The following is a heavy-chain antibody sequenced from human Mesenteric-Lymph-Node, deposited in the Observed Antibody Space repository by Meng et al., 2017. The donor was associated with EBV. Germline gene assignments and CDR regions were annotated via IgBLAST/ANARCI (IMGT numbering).Heavy chain of an antibody. D-gene: IGHD3-22*01. CDR2: INAGNGNT. J-gene: IGHJ4*02. CDR1: GYTFSSYA. Sequence: QVQLVQSGAGVKKPGASVKVSCTASGYTFSSYAMHWLRQAPGQRLEWMGWINAGNGNTRYSQKFQGRVTITRDTSASTAYMEFSSLKSEDTAMYYCATYHSDSSGPMDYWGQGTLVTVSS. CDR3: ATYHSDSSGPMDY. V-gene: IGHV1-3*01.